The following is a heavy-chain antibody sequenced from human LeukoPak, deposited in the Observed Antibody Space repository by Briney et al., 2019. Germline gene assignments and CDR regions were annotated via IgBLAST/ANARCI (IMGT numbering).Heavy chain of an antibody. CDR3: AREGGGYYDSSGYYPLQH. D-gene: IGHD3-22*01. V-gene: IGHV4-39*07. CDR2: IYHSGST. CDR1: GGSISSTSYY. Sequence: SETLSLTCTVSGGSISSTSYYWGWIRQPPGKGLEWIGSIYHSGSTYYNPSLKSRVTISVDTSKNQFSLKLSSVTAADTAVYYCAREGGGYYDSSGYYPLQHWGQGTLVTVSS. J-gene: IGHJ1*01.